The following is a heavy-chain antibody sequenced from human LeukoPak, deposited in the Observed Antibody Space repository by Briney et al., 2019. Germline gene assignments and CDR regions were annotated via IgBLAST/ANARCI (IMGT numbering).Heavy chain of an antibody. Sequence: GGSLRLSCAASGFTFSSSAMSWVRQAPGKGLEWVSAISNNGGYSYYADSVQGRFTISRDNSKSTLCLQMNSLRAEDTAVYYCAKQLGYCSDGSCYFPYWGQGTLVTVSS. CDR2: ISNNGGYS. CDR3: AKQLGYCSDGSCYFPY. CDR1: GFTFSSSA. D-gene: IGHD2-15*01. J-gene: IGHJ4*02. V-gene: IGHV3-23*01.